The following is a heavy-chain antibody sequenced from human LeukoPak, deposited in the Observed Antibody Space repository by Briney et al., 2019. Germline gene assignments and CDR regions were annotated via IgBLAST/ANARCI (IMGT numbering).Heavy chain of an antibody. D-gene: IGHD1-7*01. CDR1: GGSFSGYY. V-gene: IGHV4-34*01. CDR2: INHRGST. Sequence: SETLSLTCAVYGGSFSGYYWSWIRQPPGKGLEWIGEINHRGSTNYNPSLKSRVTISVDTSKNQFSLQLNSVTPEDTAVYYCASSGITGTIGTLDPWGQGTLVTVSS. J-gene: IGHJ5*02. CDR3: ASSGITGTIGTLDP.